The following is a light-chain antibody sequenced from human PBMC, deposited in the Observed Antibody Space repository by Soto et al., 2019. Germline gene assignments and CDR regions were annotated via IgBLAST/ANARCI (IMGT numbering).Light chain of an antibody. CDR3: QQHGSSPT. CDR1: QSLNSD. Sequence: IVMTQSPATLSMSPLERATLSFMASQSLNSDLAWYQQPPGQSPRLLIYGARTRATGVPDRFSGSGSGKDFTLTISRLEDEDVAVYYCQQHGSSPTFGPGTKVDIK. V-gene: IGKV3-20*01. CDR2: GAR. J-gene: IGKJ3*01.